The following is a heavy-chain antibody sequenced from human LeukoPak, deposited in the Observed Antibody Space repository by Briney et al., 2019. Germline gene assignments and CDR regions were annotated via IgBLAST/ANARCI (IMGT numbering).Heavy chain of an antibody. D-gene: IGHD2-2*02. Sequence: ASVKVSCKASGYTFTSYDINWVRQATGQGLEWMGWMNPNSGNTGYAQKFQGRVTMTRNTSISTAYMELSSLRSEDTAVYYCAREKAYFSSTSCYRRRAFDIWGQGTMVTVSS. V-gene: IGHV1-8*01. CDR1: GYTFTSYD. J-gene: IGHJ3*02. CDR2: MNPNSGNT. CDR3: AREKAYFSSTSCYRRRAFDI.